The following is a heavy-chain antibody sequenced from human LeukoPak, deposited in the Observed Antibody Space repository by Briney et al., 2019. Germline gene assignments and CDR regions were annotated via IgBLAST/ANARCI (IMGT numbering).Heavy chain of an antibody. D-gene: IGHD2-15*01. CDR2: ISYDGSNK. J-gene: IGHJ4*02. CDR1: GFTFSSYG. V-gene: IGHV3-30*18. CDR3: AKDPRYCTGGSCDIHYYFDY. Sequence: GGSLRLSCAASGFTFSSYGMHWVRQAPGKGLEWVAVISYDGSNKYYADSVKGRFTISRDNSRNTLYLQMNSLRGEDTAVYYCAKDPRYCTGGSCDIHYYFDYWGQGTLVTVSS.